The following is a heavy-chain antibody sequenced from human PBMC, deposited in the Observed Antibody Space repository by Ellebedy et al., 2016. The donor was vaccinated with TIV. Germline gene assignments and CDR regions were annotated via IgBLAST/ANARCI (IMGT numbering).Heavy chain of an antibody. CDR2: INPSGGST. CDR3: VTMAVVGKYYFGY. J-gene: IGHJ4*02. V-gene: IGHV1-46*01. CDR1: GYTFTSYH. D-gene: IGHD4-23*01. Sequence: AASVKVSCKASGYTFTSYHMHWVRQAPGQGLEWMGIINPSGGSTSSAPKFQGRISMTRDRSTTTVYMELSSLRSEDTAVYYCVTMAVVGKYYFGYWGQGTLVTVSS.